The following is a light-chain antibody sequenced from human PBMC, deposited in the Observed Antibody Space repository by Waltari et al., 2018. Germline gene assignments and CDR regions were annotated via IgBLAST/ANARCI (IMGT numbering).Light chain of an antibody. CDR2: AAS. CDR3: QQAYTPPWT. Sequence: DIQLTQSPTSLSARAGDRVTITCRASQTIARYLMWDQQKPVKAPNLLIYAASTLQSGVPSRFSASGSGTDFTLAISSLQPEDFATYFCQQAYTPPWTFGLGTRVEVK. J-gene: IGKJ1*01. V-gene: IGKV1-39*01. CDR1: QTIARY.